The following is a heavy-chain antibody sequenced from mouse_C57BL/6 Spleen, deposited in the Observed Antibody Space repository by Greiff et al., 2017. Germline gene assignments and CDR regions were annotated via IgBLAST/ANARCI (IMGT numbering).Heavy chain of an antibody. CDR2: IYPGDGDT. CDR1: GYAFSSYC. J-gene: IGHJ4*01. CDR3: ARNASYDDAMDY. Sequence: QVQLQQSGAELVKPGASVKISCTASGYAFSSYCMNWVKQRPGQGLEWIGQIYPGDGDTKYNCKFQGKATLTADKSSSTAYMQLSSLTSEDSAVYVCARNASYDDAMDYWGQGTSVTVSS. V-gene: IGHV1-80*01. D-gene: IGHD2-12*01.